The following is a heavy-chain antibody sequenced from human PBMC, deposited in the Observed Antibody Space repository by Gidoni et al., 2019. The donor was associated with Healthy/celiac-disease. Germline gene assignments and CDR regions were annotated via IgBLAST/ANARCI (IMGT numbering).Heavy chain of an antibody. V-gene: IGHV4-34*01. CDR1: GGSFSGYY. Sequence: QVQLQPWGAGLFKPSETLSLTCAVYGGSFSGYYWSWIRQPPGKGLEWIGELNHSGSTNYNPSRKNRVTISVDTSKNQFSLKLSSVAAAETAVYYCARVGLGAAFYYYYYYMDVWGKGTTVTVSS. J-gene: IGHJ6*03. CDR2: LNHSGST. CDR3: ARVGLGAAFYYYYYYMDV. D-gene: IGHD3-16*01.